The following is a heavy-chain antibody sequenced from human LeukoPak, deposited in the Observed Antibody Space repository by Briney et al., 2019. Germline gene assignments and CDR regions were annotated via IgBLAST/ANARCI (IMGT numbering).Heavy chain of an antibody. J-gene: IGHJ4*02. CDR1: GFTVSSNY. CDR2: ISSGGST. V-gene: IGHV3-53*01. D-gene: IGHD1-26*01. CDR3: ARVAHGSYYDLDY. Sequence: GGFLRLSCAASGFTVSSNYMSWVRQAPGKGLEWVSVISSGGSTNYADSVKGRFTISRDNSKNTLYFQMNSLRAEDTAVYYCARVAHGSYYDLDYWGQGTLVTVSS.